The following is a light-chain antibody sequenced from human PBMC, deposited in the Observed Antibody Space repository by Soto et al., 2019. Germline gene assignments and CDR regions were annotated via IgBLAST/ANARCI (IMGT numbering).Light chain of an antibody. Sequence: QSALTQPASVSGSPGRSVTISCTGSSSDIGGFNYVSWYQHLPGRAPKLIIYDVTNRPSGISYRFSASKSGGTASLTISGLQAEDEGYYYCTSYSSSTTHVVFGGGTRSPS. CDR3: TSYSSSTTHVV. CDR1: SSDIGGFNY. CDR2: DVT. J-gene: IGLJ2*01. V-gene: IGLV2-14*03.